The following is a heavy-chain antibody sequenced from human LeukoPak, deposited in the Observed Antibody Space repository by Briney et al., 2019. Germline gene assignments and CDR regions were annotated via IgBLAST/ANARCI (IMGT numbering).Heavy chain of an antibody. Sequence: GGSLRLSCAASGFTFSSYWMTWVRQAPGKGLKWVATIKKDGSEKYYVDSVKGRFTISRDNAKNSLYLQMNSLRAEDTAVYYCAREMGWNYGDYWGQGTLVAVSS. V-gene: IGHV3-7*05. J-gene: IGHJ4*02. D-gene: IGHD1-7*01. CDR3: AREMGWNYGDY. CDR1: GFTFSSYW. CDR2: IKKDGSEK.